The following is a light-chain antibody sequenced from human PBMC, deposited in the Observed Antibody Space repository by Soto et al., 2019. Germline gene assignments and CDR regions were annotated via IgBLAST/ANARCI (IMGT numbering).Light chain of an antibody. CDR2: EDS. CDR3: QSYATNPVV. J-gene: IGLJ2*01. Sequence: NFMLTQPHSVSESPGKTVTISCARSSGSIATDYVQWYQHRPGSAPTTVIYEDSHKPSGVPDRFSGSIDRSSNSASLTTSRLTAEDEAYYCCQSYATNPVVFGGGTKLTVL. V-gene: IGLV6-57*04. CDR1: SGSIATDY.